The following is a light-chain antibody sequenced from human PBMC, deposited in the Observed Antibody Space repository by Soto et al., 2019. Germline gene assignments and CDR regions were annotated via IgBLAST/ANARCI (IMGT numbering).Light chain of an antibody. CDR3: LQEHILLT. CDR1: QGVGSY. Sequence: AIEMTQSPSSLSASVGDRVTIAFRARQGVGSYLAWYQQRPGKAPNLLIYAVPSLQSGTPSIFSGRGWGKDFTLTISSLKPEDIAAYFWLQEHILLTFGGGTKVEIK. J-gene: IGKJ4*01. CDR2: AVP. V-gene: IGKV1-6*01.